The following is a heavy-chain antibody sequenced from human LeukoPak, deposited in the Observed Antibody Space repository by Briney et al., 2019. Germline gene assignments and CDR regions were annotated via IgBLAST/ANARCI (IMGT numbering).Heavy chain of an antibody. D-gene: IGHD3-3*01. CDR2: MSPNSGDT. CDR1: GYTFTTHD. V-gene: IGHV1-8*01. J-gene: IGHJ6*02. Sequence: ASVKVSCKASGYTFTTHDINWVRQATGQGLEWLGWMSPNSGDTGYAQKFQGRVTMTSDSSISTAYMELSSLRSEDTAVYYCATRILRFLEWEPTNYYYYYGMDVWGQGTTVTVSS. CDR3: ATRILRFLEWEPTNYYYYYGMDV.